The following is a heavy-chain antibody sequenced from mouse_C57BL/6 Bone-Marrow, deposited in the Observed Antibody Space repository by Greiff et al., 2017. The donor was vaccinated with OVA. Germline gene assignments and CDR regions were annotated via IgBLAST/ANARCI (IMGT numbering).Heavy chain of an antibody. D-gene: IGHD1-1*01. CDR3: ASYGSSPHYYAMDY. CDR2: IDPSDSYT. V-gene: IGHV1-69*01. CDR1: GYTFTCYW. Sequence: VQLQQPGAELVMPGASVKLSCKASGYTFTCYWMHWVKQRPGQGLEWIGEIDPSDSYTNYNQKFKGKSTLTVDKSSSTAYMQLSSLTSEDSAVYYCASYGSSPHYYAMDYWGQGTSVTVSS. J-gene: IGHJ4*01.